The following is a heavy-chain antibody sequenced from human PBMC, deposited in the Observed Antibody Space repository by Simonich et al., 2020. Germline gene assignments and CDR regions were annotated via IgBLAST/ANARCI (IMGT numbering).Heavy chain of an antibody. V-gene: IGHV3-73*02. CDR2: IRSKANSYAT. CDR1: GFTFSGSA. CDR3: TRFDYYGSGSYYFDY. D-gene: IGHD3-10*01. J-gene: IGHJ4*02. Sequence: EVQLVESGGGLVQPGGSLKLSCAASGFTFSGSAMHWVRQASGKGLEWVGRIRSKANSYATAYAASVKGRFTISRDDSKNTAYLQMNSLKTEDTAVYYCTRFDYYGSGSYYFDYRGQGTLVTVSS.